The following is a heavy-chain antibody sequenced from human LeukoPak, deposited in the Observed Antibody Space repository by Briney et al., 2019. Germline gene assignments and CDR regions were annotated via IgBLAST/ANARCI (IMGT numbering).Heavy chain of an antibody. Sequence: SESLSLTCTVSGGSISGYYWSWIRHPPGKGLEWIGYIYDSGNTKYNPSLTSRVTISIDTSKNHFSLKLTSVTAADSAVYYCAKGEGDYWGQGTLVTVSS. CDR3: AKGEGDY. CDR1: GGSISGYY. J-gene: IGHJ4*02. V-gene: IGHV4-59*13. D-gene: IGHD2-21*01. CDR2: IYDSGNT.